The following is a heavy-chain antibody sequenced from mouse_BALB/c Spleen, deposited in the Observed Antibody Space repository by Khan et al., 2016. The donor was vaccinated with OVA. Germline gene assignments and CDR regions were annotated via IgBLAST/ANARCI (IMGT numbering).Heavy chain of an antibody. D-gene: IGHD4-1*01. CDR2: ITNSGST. CDR3: ASELGRYDAMDY. Sequence: EVQLVESGPGLVKPSQSLSLTCTVTGYSITRDYAWNWIRQFPGNKLEWMGYITNSGSTNYNPSLKSRISITRDTSKNQFFLQLNSVTTEDTATYYGASELGRYDAMDYWGQGTSVTVSS. CDR1: GYSITRDYA. V-gene: IGHV3-2*02. J-gene: IGHJ4*01.